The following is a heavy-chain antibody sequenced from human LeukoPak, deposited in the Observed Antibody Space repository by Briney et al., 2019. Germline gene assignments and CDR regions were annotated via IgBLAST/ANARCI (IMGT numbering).Heavy chain of an antibody. V-gene: IGHV4-4*07. Sequence: SETLSLTCSVSGGSISSYYWSWIRQTAGKGLEWIGRINASGSTRYSPSLKSRVTMSVDTSKNQFSLKLSSVTAADTAVYFCARGMAVAYDYNRFDPWGQGTLVTVSS. J-gene: IGHJ5*02. CDR1: GGSISSYY. CDR2: INASGST. D-gene: IGHD5-12*01. CDR3: ARGMAVAYDYNRFDP.